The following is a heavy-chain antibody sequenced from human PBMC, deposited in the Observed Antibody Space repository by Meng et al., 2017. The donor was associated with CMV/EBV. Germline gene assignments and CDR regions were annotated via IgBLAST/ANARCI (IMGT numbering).Heavy chain of an antibody. D-gene: IGHD3-22*01. Sequence: LLQEPGPGLGMPSEALSLTCTVSGGSITSRSYYWGWIRQPPGKGLEWIGSIYYSGSTYYNPSLESRVTISVDTSKNQFSLNLSSVTAADTAVYYCARLSGSGTTSTGYHYAFDSWGQGTLVTVSS. V-gene: IGHV4-39*07. CDR3: ARLSGSGTTSTGYHYAFDS. J-gene: IGHJ4*02. CDR1: GGSITSRSYY. CDR2: IYYSGST.